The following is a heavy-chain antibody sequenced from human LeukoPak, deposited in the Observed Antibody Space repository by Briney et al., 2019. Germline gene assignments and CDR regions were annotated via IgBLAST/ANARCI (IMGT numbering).Heavy chain of an antibody. CDR2: IWYDGSNK. CDR1: GFTFSSYG. Sequence: GRSLRLSCAASGFTFSSYGMHWVRQAPGKGLEWVAVIWYDGSNKYYADSVKGRFTISRDNSKNTLYLQMNSLRAEDTAVYYCARGSATQSSLDYWGQGTLVTVSS. V-gene: IGHV3-33*01. J-gene: IGHJ4*02. CDR3: ARGSATQSSLDY. D-gene: IGHD1-26*01.